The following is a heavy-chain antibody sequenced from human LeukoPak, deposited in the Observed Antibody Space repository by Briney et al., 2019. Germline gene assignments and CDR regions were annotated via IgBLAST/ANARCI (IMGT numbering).Heavy chain of an antibody. D-gene: IGHD3-22*01. V-gene: IGHV3-23*01. Sequence: GGSLRLSCAASGFTFSSYAMSWVRQAPGKGLEWVSAISGSGGSTYYADSVKGRFTISRDNSKNTLYLQMNSLRAEGTAVYYCAKAPMIVVVTSHWFDPWGQGTLVTVSS. CDR1: GFTFSSYA. J-gene: IGHJ5*02. CDR2: ISGSGGST. CDR3: AKAPMIVVVTSHWFDP.